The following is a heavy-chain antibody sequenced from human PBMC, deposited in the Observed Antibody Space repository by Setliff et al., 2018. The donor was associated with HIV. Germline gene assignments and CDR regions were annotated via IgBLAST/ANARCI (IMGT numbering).Heavy chain of an antibody. CDR1: GGSFTSRSYY. V-gene: IGHV4-39*07. CDR3: ARGRNFWSDYYHYYYMDV. J-gene: IGHJ6*03. CDR2: IFYSGIT. D-gene: IGHD3-3*01. Sequence: PSETLSLTCTVSGGSFTSRSYYWGWIRQPPGKGLEWIGSIFYSGITYYNPSLKSRVTISADTSQNQFSLKLTSVPAADTAVSYCARGRNFWSDYYHYYYMDVWGKGTMVTVSS.